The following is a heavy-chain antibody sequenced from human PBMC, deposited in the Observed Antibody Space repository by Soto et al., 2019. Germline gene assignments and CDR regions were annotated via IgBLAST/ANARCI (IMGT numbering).Heavy chain of an antibody. CDR3: ARRRDGTYALDY. J-gene: IGHJ4*02. Sequence: QITLKESGPTLVKPTQTLTLTCTFSGFSLSTNGVGVGWIRQPPGKALEWLALIYWDGDKRYSPSLRSRLTLTKDTSKNQVVLTMTIMDPVDTATYYCARRRDGTYALDYWGQGTLVTVAS. D-gene: IGHD1-26*01. CDR2: IYWDGDK. V-gene: IGHV2-5*02. CDR1: GFSLSTNGVG.